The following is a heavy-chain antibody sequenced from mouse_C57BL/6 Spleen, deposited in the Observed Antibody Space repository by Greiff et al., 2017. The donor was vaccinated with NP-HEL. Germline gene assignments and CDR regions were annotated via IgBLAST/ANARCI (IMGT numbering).Heavy chain of an antibody. CDR2: IDPSDSYT. V-gene: IGHV1-69*01. J-gene: IGHJ4*01. Sequence: VQLQQPGAELVMPGASVKLSCKASGYTFTSYWMHWVKQRPGQGLEWIGEIDPSDSYTNYNQKFKGKATLTVDKSSSTAYMQLSSLTSEDSAVYYCTRNYGSRDDAMDYWGQGTSVTVSA. D-gene: IGHD1-1*01. CDR1: GYTFTSYW. CDR3: TRNYGSRDDAMDY.